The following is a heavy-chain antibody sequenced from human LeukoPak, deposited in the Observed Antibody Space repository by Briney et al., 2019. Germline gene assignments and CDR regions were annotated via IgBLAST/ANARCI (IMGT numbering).Heavy chain of an antibody. CDR3: ATLGWLHFDY. V-gene: IGHV3-53*01. Sequence: GGSLRLSCAASGFTVGSNDMNWVRQTRGKGLEWVSVIYRGGVTYYADSVKGRFTISRDISKNPLYLQMNSLRVDDTAVYYCATLGWLHFDYWGQGILVTVSS. D-gene: IGHD5-12*01. J-gene: IGHJ4*02. CDR2: IYRGGVT. CDR1: GFTVGSND.